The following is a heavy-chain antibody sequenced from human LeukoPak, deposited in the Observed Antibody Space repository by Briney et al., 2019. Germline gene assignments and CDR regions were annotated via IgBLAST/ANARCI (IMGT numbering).Heavy chain of an antibody. J-gene: IGHJ6*02. CDR2: ISYEGSNK. V-gene: IGHV3-30*18. Sequence: PGRSLRLSCAASGFTFSSYGMHWVRRAPGKGLEWVAVISYEGSNKYYADSVKGRFTISRDNSKNTLYLQMNSLRAEDTAVYYCAKVAVSDYYYYYGMDVWGQGTTVTVSS. CDR1: GFTFSSYG. D-gene: IGHD2-21*01. CDR3: AKVAVSDYYYYYGMDV.